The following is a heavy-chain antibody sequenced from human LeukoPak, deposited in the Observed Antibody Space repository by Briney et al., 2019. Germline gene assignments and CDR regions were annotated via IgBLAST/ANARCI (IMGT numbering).Heavy chain of an antibody. Sequence: SSETLSLTCAVYGGSFSGYHWSWIRQPPGKGLEWIGEINHSGSANYNPSLKSRVTISVDTSKNQFSLKLSSVTAADTAVYYCARGRYYDYVWGTAASDAFDIWGQGTMVTVSS. CDR3: ARGRYYDYVWGTAASDAFDI. V-gene: IGHV4-34*01. CDR2: INHSGSA. D-gene: IGHD3-16*01. CDR1: GGSFSGYH. J-gene: IGHJ3*02.